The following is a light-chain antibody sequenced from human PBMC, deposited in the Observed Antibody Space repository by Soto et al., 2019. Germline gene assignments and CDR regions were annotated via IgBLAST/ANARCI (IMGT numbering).Light chain of an antibody. CDR2: GAS. CDR1: QSVSTN. V-gene: IGKV3-15*01. CDR3: QQYHNWPVT. Sequence: EIVMTQSPATPSVSPGARATLSCRASQSVSTNLAWYQQRPGQPPRVLIYGASTRATGIPARFSGSGYGTEFSLTISSLQSEDFVVYYCQQYHNWPVTFGPGTKVDFK. J-gene: IGKJ3*01.